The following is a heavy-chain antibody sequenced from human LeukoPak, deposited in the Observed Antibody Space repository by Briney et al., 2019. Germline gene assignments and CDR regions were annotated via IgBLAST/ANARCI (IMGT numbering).Heavy chain of an antibody. Sequence: SETLSLTCAVYGGSFSGYYWSWIRQPPGKGLEWIGEINHSGSTNYNPSLKSRVTISVDTPKNQFSLKLSSVTAADTAVYYCARGFYYYGSGSSFDYWGQGTLVTVSS. J-gene: IGHJ4*02. V-gene: IGHV4-34*01. D-gene: IGHD3-10*01. CDR2: INHSGST. CDR1: GGSFSGYY. CDR3: ARGFYYYGSGSSFDY.